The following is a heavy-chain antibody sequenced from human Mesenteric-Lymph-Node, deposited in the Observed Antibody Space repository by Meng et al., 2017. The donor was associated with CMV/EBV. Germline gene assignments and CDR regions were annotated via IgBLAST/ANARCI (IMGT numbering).Heavy chain of an antibody. V-gene: IGHV3-30*02. D-gene: IGHD2-2*01. Sequence: GESLKISCAASGFTFSNYGMHWVRQAPGKGLEWVAFIRNDGTTKYYADSVKGRFTISRDNAKNSLYLQMNSLRAEDTALYYCARRSCSSSNCLIDYWGQGTLVTVSS. CDR1: GFTFSNYG. CDR3: ARRSCSSSNCLIDY. J-gene: IGHJ4*02. CDR2: IRNDGTTK.